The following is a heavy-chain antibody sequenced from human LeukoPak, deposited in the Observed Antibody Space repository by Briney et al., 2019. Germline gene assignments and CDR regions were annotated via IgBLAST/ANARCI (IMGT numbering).Heavy chain of an antibody. J-gene: IGHJ4*02. CDR1: GFTFSAYA. CDR3: ARPRSREYSYGFDY. CDR2: ITTGGSSI. V-gene: IGHV3-48*04. D-gene: IGHD5-18*01. Sequence: GGSLRLSCAASGFTFSAYAMTWVRQAAGKGLECVSHITTGGSSIFYADSVEGRFTISRDNAKNSLYLQMNSLRAEDTAVYYCARPRSREYSYGFDYWGQGTLVTVSS.